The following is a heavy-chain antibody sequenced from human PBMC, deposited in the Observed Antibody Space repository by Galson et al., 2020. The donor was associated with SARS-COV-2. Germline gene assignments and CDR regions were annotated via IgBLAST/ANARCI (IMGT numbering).Heavy chain of an antibody. J-gene: IGHJ3*02. CDR2: IWYDGSNK. CDR1: GFTFSSYG. V-gene: IGHV3-33*01. D-gene: IGHD4-17*01. CDR3: ARGAGDYGDYKDAFDI. Sequence: TGGSLRLSCAASGFTFSSYGMHWVRQAPGKGLEWVAVIWYDGSNKYYADSVKGRFTISRDNSKNTLYLQMNSLRAEDTAVYYCARGAGDYGDYKDAFDIWGQGTMVTVSS.